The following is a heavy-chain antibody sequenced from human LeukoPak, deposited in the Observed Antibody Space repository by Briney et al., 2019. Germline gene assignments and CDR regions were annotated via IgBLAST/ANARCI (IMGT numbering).Heavy chain of an antibody. Sequence: ASVKVSCKASGYTFTGYYMHWVRQAPGQGLEWMGWINPNSGGTNYAQKFQGRVTMTRDTSISTAYMELSRLRSDDTAVCYCARGGYYYGSGSYYNMVDWFDPWGQGTLVTVSS. CDR3: ARGGYYYGSGSYYNMVDWFDP. D-gene: IGHD3-10*01. V-gene: IGHV1-2*02. CDR1: GYTFTGYY. CDR2: INPNSGGT. J-gene: IGHJ5*02.